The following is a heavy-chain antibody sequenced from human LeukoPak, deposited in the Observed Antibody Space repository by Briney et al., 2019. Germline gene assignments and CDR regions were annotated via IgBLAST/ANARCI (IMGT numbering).Heavy chain of an antibody. CDR2: IIPIFGTA. V-gene: IGHV1-69*13. D-gene: IGHD3-22*01. CDR1: GGTLSSYA. Sequence: SVKVSCKASGGTLSSYAISWVRQAPGQGLEWMGGIIPIFGTANYAQKFQGRVTITADESTSTAYMELSSPRSEDTAVYYCARGPDYYDSSGYDYYYMDVWGKGTTVTVSS. J-gene: IGHJ6*03. CDR3: ARGPDYYDSSGYDYYYMDV.